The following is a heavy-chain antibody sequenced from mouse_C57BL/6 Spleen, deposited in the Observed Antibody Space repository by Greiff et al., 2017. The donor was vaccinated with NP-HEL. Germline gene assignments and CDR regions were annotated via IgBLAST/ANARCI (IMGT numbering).Heavy chain of an antibody. CDR1: GYTFTSYW. CDR2: IDPSDSET. D-gene: IGHD1-1*01. Sequence: QVQLQQSGAELVRPGSSVKLSCKASGYTFTSYWMHWVKQRPIQGLEWIGNIDPSDSETPYNQKFKDKATLTVDKSSSTAYMQLSSLTSEDSAVYYCARGDYYGSSPWFAYWGQGTLVTVSA. CDR3: ARGDYYGSSPWFAY. V-gene: IGHV1-52*01. J-gene: IGHJ3*01.